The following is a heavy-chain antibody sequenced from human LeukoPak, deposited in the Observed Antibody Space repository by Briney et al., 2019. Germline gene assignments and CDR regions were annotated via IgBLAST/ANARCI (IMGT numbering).Heavy chain of an antibody. CDR2: INPNSGGT. CDR1: GYTFTGYY. D-gene: IGHD4-23*01. V-gene: IGHV1-2*02. CDR3: ARHPGKVTNNWYFDL. J-gene: IGHJ2*01. Sequence: ASVKVSCKASGYTFTGYYMHWVRQAPGQGLEWMGWINPNSGGTNYAQKFQGRVTMTRDTSITTAYMELSRLSSDDTAVYYCARHPGKVTNNWYFDLWGRGTLVTVSS.